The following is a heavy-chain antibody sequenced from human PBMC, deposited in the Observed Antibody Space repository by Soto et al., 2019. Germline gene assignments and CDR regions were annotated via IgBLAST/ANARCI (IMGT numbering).Heavy chain of an antibody. CDR2: IWYDGSNK. J-gene: IGHJ4*02. CDR3: ARDIYCASSSCPPDY. D-gene: IGHD2-15*01. Sequence: GGSLRLSCAASGFTFSSYGMHWVRQAPGKGLEWVAVIWYDGSNKYYADSVKGRFTISRDNSKNTLYLQMNSLRAEDTAVYYCARDIYCASSSCPPDYWGQGTLVTVSS. V-gene: IGHV3-33*01. CDR1: GFTFSSYG.